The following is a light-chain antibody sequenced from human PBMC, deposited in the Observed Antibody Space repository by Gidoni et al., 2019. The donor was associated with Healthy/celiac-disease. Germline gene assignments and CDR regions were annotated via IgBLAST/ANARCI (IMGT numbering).Light chain of an antibody. V-gene: IGLV1-40*01. Sequence: QSVQTPPPSVSGAPGQRVTISCTGSSSNIGAGHEVHWYLLLPGTAPKLLIYGNSNRPSGIPDRFSGSKSGTSASLAITGLQAEDEADYYCQSYDSSLSGSRVFGTGTKVTVL. CDR2: GNS. J-gene: IGLJ1*01. CDR3: QSYDSSLSGSRV. CDR1: SSNIGAGHE.